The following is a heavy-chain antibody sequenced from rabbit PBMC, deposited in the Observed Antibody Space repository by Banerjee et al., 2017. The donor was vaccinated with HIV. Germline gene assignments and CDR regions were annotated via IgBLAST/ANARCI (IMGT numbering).Heavy chain of an antibody. J-gene: IGHJ2*01. V-gene: IGHV1S40*01. D-gene: IGHD1-1*01. CDR3: ARNYVNVFDP. CDR2: IGTGFGTT. Sequence: VRQAPGKGLEWIGCIGTGFGTTYYTTWASGRFTISKTSSTTVTLQMTSLTAADTATYFCARNYVNVFDPWGQGTLVTVS.